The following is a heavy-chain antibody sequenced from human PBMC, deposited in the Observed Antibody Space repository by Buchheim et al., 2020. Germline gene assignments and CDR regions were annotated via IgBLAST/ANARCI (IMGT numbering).Heavy chain of an antibody. CDR3: AREKPLLPAARGLDY. CDR1: GFTFSSYW. Sequence: EVQLVESGGGLVQPGGSLRLSCAASGFTFSSYWMSWVRRAPGKGLEWVANIKQDGSEKYYVDSVKGRFTISRDNAKNSLYLQMNSLRAEDTAVYYCAREKPLLPAARGLDYWGQGTL. J-gene: IGHJ4*02. V-gene: IGHV3-7*01. CDR2: IKQDGSEK. D-gene: IGHD6-6*01.